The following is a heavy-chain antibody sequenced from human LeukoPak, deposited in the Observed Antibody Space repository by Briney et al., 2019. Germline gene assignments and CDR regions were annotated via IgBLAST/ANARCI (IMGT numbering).Heavy chain of an antibody. V-gene: IGHV3-23*01. Sequence: GGSLRLSCAASGFTFSSYAMSWVSQAPGKGLEWVSAVSGSGSTTHYADSVKGRFTISRDNSKNTLYLQMNSLRVEDTAVYFCAKVIGYFGDFDYWGQGTLVTVSS. CDR2: VSGSGSTT. CDR3: AKVIGYFGDFDY. D-gene: IGHD3-16*01. J-gene: IGHJ4*02. CDR1: GFTFSSYA.